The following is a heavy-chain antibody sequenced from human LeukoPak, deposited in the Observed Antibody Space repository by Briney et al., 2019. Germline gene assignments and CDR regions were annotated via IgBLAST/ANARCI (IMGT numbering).Heavy chain of an antibody. CDR3: ARDLSVVVVAATLDWFDP. D-gene: IGHD2-15*01. J-gene: IGHJ5*02. CDR2: ISSSSSYI. V-gene: IGHV3-21*01. CDR1: GFTFSSYS. Sequence: GGSLRLSCAASGFTFSSYSMNWVRQAPGKGLEWVSSISSSSSYIYYADSVKGRFTISRDNAKNSLYLQMNSLRAEDTAVYYCARDLSVVVVAATLDWFDPWGQGTLVTVSS.